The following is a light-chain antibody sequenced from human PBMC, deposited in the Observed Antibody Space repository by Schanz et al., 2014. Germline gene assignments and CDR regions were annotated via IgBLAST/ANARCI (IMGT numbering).Light chain of an antibody. CDR1: QSLLHSNGYNY. CDR2: LGS. J-gene: IGKJ1*01. CDR3: MQALHTPPT. V-gene: IGKV2-28*01. Sequence: DIVLTQSPLSLPVTPGEPASISCRSSQSLLHSNGYNYLDWYLQKPGQSPQLLIYLGSNRASGVPDRFSGGGSGTDFTLKISRVEAEDVGVYYCMQALHTPPTFGQGTKVEIK.